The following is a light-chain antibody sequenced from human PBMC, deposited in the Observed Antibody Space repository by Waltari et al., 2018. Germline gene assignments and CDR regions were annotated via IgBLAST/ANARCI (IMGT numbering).Light chain of an antibody. CDR1: QSITTK. CDR2: GAS. Sequence: EIVITQSPATLSVFPGERATPPCRASQSITTKLAWYQQRPGQAPRLLIYGASTRATGIPARFTGSGSGTEFTLTITSLQSEDFAVYFCQQYDKWPPYTFGQGTKLEIK. V-gene: IGKV3-15*01. CDR3: QQYDKWPPYT. J-gene: IGKJ2*01.